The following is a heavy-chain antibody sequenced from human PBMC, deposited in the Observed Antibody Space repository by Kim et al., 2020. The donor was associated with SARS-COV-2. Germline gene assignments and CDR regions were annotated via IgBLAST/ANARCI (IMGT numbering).Heavy chain of an antibody. CDR3: ARDDYGDYSGLGNAFDI. CDR1: GYSFNNYA. J-gene: IGHJ3*02. CDR2: ISADNGNT. Sequence: ASVKVSCKASGYSFNNYAMHWVRQAPGQRLEWMGWISADNGNTKYSQKFQGRVTITRDTSARIAYMELSSLRFADTAMYYCARDDYGDYSGLGNAFDIWGQGTKVTVSS. V-gene: IGHV1-3*01. D-gene: IGHD4-17*01.